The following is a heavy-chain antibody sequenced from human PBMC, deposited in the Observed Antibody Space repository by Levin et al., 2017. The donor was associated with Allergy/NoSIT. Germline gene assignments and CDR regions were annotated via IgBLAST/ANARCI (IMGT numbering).Heavy chain of an antibody. J-gene: IGHJ3*02. CDR1: GGSISSYY. Sequence: RTSETLSLTCTVSGGSISSYYWSWIRQPPGKGLEWIGYIYYSGSTNYNPSLKSRVTISVDTSKNQFSLKLSSVTAADTAVYYCARGSLDYEQAFDIWGQGTMVTVSS. V-gene: IGHV4-59*01. CDR3: ARGSLDYEQAFDI. D-gene: IGHD4-17*01. CDR2: IYYSGST.